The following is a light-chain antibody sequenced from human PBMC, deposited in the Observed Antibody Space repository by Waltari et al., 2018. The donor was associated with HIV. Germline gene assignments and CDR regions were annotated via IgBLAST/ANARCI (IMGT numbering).Light chain of an antibody. CDR1: QSLVYSDGNTY. Sequence: VVMTLSPLSLPVTLGQPASISCRSSQSLVYSDGNTYLNWFQQRPGQSPMRLIYKVSDRDSGVPDRFSGSGSGPDFTLKFSRVEAEDVGDYCCVEGTHWPPYSFGQGTKLEIK. CDR2: KVS. CDR3: VEGTHWPPYS. J-gene: IGKJ2*03. V-gene: IGKV2-30*01.